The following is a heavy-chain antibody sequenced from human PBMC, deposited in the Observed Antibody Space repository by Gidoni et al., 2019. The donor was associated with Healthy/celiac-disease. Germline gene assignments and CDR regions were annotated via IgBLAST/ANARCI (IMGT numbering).Heavy chain of an antibody. D-gene: IGHD2-15*01. CDR3: ARVGYCSGGSCYKGGIGFDP. V-gene: IGHV1-69*06. Sequence: QVQLVQSGAEVKKPGSSVKVSCKASGGTFSSYAISWVRQAPGQGLEWMGGIIPIFGTANYAQKFQGRVTITADKSTSTAYMELSSLRSEDTAVYYCARVGYCSGGSCYKGGIGFDPWGQGTLVTVSS. CDR2: IIPIFGTA. CDR1: GGTFSSYA. J-gene: IGHJ5*02.